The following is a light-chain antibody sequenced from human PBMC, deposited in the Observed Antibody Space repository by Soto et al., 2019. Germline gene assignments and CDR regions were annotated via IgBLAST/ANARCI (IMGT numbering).Light chain of an antibody. CDR3: QSYDSSLSGLYV. J-gene: IGLJ1*01. CDR1: SSNIGAGYD. V-gene: IGLV1-40*01. CDR2: GNS. Sequence: SVLTQPPSVSGAPGQRVTISCTGSSSNIGAGYDVHWYQQLPGTAPKLLIYGNSNRPSGVLDRFSGSKSGTSASLAITGLQAEDEADYYCQSYDSSLSGLYVFGTGTKVTVL.